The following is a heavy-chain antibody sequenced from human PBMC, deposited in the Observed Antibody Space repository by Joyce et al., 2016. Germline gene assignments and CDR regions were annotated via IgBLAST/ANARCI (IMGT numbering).Heavy chain of an antibody. D-gene: IGHD4-23*01. CDR3: TTHYGGYDWDL. CDR2: IYSGDPT. Sequence: QLVESGGGLVQPGGSLRLSCAASGFNVSSKYMTWVRQAPGKGLEWVSVIYSGDPTYYADSLKGRFTISRHKSKNTLDLQMNSLRGDDTAVYYCTTHYGGYDWDLWGQGTLVTVSS. J-gene: IGHJ5*02. V-gene: IGHV3-53*04. CDR1: GFNVSSKY.